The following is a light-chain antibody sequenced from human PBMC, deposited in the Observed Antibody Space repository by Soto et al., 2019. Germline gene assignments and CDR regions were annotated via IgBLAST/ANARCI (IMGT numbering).Light chain of an antibody. CDR3: QQPPST. V-gene: IGKV3-11*01. CDR1: QRVSSY. Sequence: EIVLTQSPAPLSLSPGERATLSCRASQRVSSYLAWYQQKPGQAPRLLIYDASNRATGIPARFSGSRSGTDFTRPIGSLEPEDFAVYYLQQPPSTFGRGTKVEIK. CDR2: DAS. J-gene: IGKJ4*01.